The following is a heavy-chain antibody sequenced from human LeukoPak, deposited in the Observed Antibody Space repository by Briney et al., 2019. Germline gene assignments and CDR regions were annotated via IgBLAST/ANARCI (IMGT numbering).Heavy chain of an antibody. CDR3: AKGGYSSGWYRDYFDY. J-gene: IGHJ4*02. Sequence: GGSLRLSCAASGFTFSSYAMSWVRQAPGKGLEWVSAISGSGGSTYYADSVEGRFTISRDNSKNTLYLQVNSLRAEDTAVYYCAKGGYSSGWYRDYFDYWGQGTLVTVSS. CDR2: ISGSGGST. V-gene: IGHV3-23*01. D-gene: IGHD6-19*01. CDR1: GFTFSSYA.